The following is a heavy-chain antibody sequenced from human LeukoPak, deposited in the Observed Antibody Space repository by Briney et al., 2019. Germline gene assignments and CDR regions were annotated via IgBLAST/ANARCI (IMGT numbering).Heavy chain of an antibody. D-gene: IGHD5-12*01. J-gene: IGHJ4*02. CDR3: AKSVSGSTKGPYYFDY. CDR2: ISWNSGSI. Sequence: PGGSLRLSCAASGFTFDDYAMHWVRQAPGKGLEWVSGISWNSGSIGYADSVKGRFTISRDNAKNSLYLQMNSLRAEDMALYYCAKSVSGSTKGPYYFDYWGQGTLVTVSS. V-gene: IGHV3-9*03. CDR1: GFTFDDYA.